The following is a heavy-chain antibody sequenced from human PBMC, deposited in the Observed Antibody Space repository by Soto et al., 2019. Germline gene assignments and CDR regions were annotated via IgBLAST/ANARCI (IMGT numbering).Heavy chain of an antibody. CDR2: LYVTGAV. J-gene: IGHJ5*02. CDR1: GAALNSGNYY. V-gene: IGHV4-31*03. Sequence: SETLSLTCSVSGAALNSGNYYWSWIRQVPGQGLEWIGHLYVTGAVDYNPSLRDRITLSQDTSERQFSLNLRLVTAADTAVYYCARGRSATNNYKWSDPWGQGTLVTVSS. D-gene: IGHD1-20*01. CDR3: ARGRSATNNYKWSDP.